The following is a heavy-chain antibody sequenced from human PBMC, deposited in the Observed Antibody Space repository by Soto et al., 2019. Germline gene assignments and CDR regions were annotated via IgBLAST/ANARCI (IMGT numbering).Heavy chain of an antibody. V-gene: IGHV1-18*01. Sequence: QVQLVQSGAEVKKPGASVKVSCKASGYTFTSYGISWVRQAPGQGLEWMGWISAYNGNTNYAQKLQGRVTMTTDTSTSTAYMELRSLRSDDTAVYYCARETPTYYSSGWYESWFDPWGQGTLVTVSS. CDR3: ARETPTYYSSGWYESWFDP. CDR2: ISAYNGNT. J-gene: IGHJ5*02. CDR1: GYTFTSYG. D-gene: IGHD6-19*01.